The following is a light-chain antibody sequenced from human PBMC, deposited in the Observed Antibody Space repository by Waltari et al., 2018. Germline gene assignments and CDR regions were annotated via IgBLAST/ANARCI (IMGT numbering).Light chain of an antibody. CDR2: AAA. CDR1: QTIRTY. V-gene: IGKV1-39*01. Sequence: DIQMTQSPSSLSASVGDRITTSCRASQTIRTYLNWHRQRPGEAPKILISAAATLRGGAPSRCGGRVSGTEFTLNISSLQPGDFDACCCRQSLSTPRAFGGGTSVEVK. J-gene: IGKJ4*01. CDR3: RQSLSTPRA.